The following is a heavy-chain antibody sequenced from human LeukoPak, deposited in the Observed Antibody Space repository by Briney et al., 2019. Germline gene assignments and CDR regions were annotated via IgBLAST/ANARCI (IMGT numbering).Heavy chain of an antibody. CDR3: ARGGSARVRVVVPAAASAFDI. J-gene: IGHJ3*02. Sequence: SETLSLTCTVSGGSISSYYWSWIRQPPGKGLEWIGYIYYSGSTNYNPSLKSRVTISVDTSKNQFSLKLSSVTAADTAVYYCARGGSARVRVVVPAAASAFDIWGQGTMVTVSS. CDR1: GGSISSYY. D-gene: IGHD2-2*01. V-gene: IGHV4-59*01. CDR2: IYYSGST.